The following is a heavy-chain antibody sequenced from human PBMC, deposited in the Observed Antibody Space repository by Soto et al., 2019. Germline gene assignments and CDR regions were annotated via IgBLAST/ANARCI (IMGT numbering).Heavy chain of an antibody. CDR3: AREQPPPLYFGMDV. V-gene: IGHV3-66*01. J-gene: IGHJ6*02. Sequence: EVPLVESGGGLVQPGGSLRLSCAASGLTVSSNYMSWVRQAPGKGLAWVSVIYSNGNTYYADSVKGRFTISRDNSKNTVYLQMNSLSAEDTAVYYCAREQPPPLYFGMDVWGQGTTVTVSS. D-gene: IGHD5-18*01. CDR2: IYSNGNT. CDR1: GLTVSSNY.